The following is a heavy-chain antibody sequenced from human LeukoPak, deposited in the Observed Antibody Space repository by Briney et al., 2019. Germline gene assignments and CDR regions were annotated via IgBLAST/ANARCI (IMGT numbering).Heavy chain of an antibody. D-gene: IGHD6-19*01. CDR2: ISAYNGNT. J-gene: IGHJ4*02. CDR3: ARDGLSKGVADTFDY. V-gene: IGHV1-18*01. CDR1: GYTFTSYG. Sequence: ASVKVSCKASGYTFTSYGISWVRQAPGQGLEWMGWISAYNGNTDYAQNLQGRVTMTTDTSTSTAYMELRSLRSDDTAVYYCARDGLSKGVADTFDYWGQGTLVTVSS.